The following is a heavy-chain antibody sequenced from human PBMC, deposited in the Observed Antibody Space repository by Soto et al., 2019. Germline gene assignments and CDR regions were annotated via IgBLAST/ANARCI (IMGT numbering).Heavy chain of an antibody. CDR2: IKSITDGGTT. CDR1: GITFSNAW. Sequence: PGGSLRLSCAASGITFSNAWMTWVRQAQGKGLEWVGRIKSITDGGTTDYAAPVKGRFTISRDDSKDTLYLQMNNLRTEDTAVYHCTTDSADIVVVPATFGMDVWGQGTTVTVSS. D-gene: IGHD2-2*01. J-gene: IGHJ6*02. CDR3: TTDSADIVVVPATFGMDV. V-gene: IGHV3-15*01.